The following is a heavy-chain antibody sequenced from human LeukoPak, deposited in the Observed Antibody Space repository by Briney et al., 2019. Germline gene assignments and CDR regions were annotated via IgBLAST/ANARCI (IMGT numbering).Heavy chain of an antibody. CDR1: GGTFSSYA. V-gene: IGHV1-69*13. Sequence: SVTVSCKASGGTFSSYAISWVRPAPGQGLEWMGGIIPIFGTANYVHKFQGRVTITADESTSTAYMELSSLRSEDTAVYYCARAPIYYDIVTGYYDDKTYFDYWGQGTLVTVSS. CDR3: ARAPIYYDIVTGYYDDKTYFDY. J-gene: IGHJ4*02. CDR2: IIPIFGTA. D-gene: IGHD3-9*01.